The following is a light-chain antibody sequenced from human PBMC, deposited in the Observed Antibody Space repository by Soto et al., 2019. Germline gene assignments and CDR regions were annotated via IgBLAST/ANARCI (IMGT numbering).Light chain of an antibody. V-gene: IGKV3-11*01. J-gene: IGKJ5*01. Sequence: EIVLTQSPATLSLSPGEGATLSCRARQSITSYLAWYQQKPGQAPRLLIYDVSNRASGIPARFSGSGSGTDFTLTISSLEPEDFAVYYCQQRSNWHPITFGQGTRLENK. CDR3: QQRSNWHPIT. CDR1: QSITSY. CDR2: DVS.